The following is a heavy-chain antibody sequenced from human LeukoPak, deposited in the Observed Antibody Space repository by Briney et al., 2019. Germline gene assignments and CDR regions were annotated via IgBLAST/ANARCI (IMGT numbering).Heavy chain of an antibody. Sequence: PSETLSLTCTVSGGSISSYHWSWIRQPPGKGLEWIGYIYYSGSTNYNPSLKSRVTISVDTSKNQFSLKLSSVTAADTAVYYCARAAGYSSGWPPIYYYYGMDVWGQGTTVTVSS. CDR2: IYYSGST. V-gene: IGHV4-59*01. J-gene: IGHJ6*02. D-gene: IGHD6-19*01. CDR3: ARAAGYSSGWPPIYYYYGMDV. CDR1: GGSISSYH.